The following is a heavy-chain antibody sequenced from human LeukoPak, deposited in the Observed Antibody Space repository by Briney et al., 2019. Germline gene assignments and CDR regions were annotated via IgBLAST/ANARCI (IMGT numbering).Heavy chain of an antibody. CDR1: GFTLSNYA. V-gene: IGHV3-13*01. CDR3: ARQNTPHGNFDY. D-gene: IGHD5-24*01. J-gene: IGHJ4*02. Sequence: GGSLRLSCAASGFTLSNYAMHWVRQPAGEGLEWVSALGTAGDTFYPGSVKGRFTISKDNAKKSLFLQMNSLRAEDTAVYYCARQNTPHGNFDYWGQGTLVTVSS. CDR2: LGTAGDT.